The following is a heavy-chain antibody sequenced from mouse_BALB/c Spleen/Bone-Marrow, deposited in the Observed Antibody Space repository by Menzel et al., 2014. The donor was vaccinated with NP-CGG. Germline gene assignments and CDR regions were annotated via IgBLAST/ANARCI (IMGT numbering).Heavy chain of an antibody. J-gene: IGHJ4*01. V-gene: IGHV1S126*01. Sequence: VHLVESGAELVRPVASVKVSCQASGYTFTSYWITWVMQRPGQGLEWIGHIYPSDSYTNYNQNFKDKATLTVDKSSSTAYVQLSSPTSEDTAVYYCTRQYGNYYAMDYWGQGTSVNGAS. D-gene: IGHD2-10*02. CDR3: TRQYGNYYAMDY. CDR2: IYPSDSYT. CDR1: GYTFTSYW.